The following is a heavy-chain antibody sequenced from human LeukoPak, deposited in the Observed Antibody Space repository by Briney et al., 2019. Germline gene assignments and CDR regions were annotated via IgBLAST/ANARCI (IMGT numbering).Heavy chain of an antibody. CDR1: GGSISSSSYY. CDR2: IYYSGST. CDR3: ARLMEGDLDP. J-gene: IGHJ5*02. D-gene: IGHD3-16*01. Sequence: PSETLSLTCTVSGGSISSSSYYWGWIRQPPGEGLEWIGSIYYSGSTYYYPSLKSRVTISVDTSKNQFSLKLSSVTAADTAVYYCARLMEGDLDPWGQGTLVTVSS. V-gene: IGHV4-39*01.